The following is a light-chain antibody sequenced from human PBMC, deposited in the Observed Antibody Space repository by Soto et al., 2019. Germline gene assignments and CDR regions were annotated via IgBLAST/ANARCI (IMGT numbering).Light chain of an antibody. CDR3: QQSHTFPFS. CDR1: QSIGTF. V-gene: IGKV1-39*01. CDR2: AES. Sequence: DIQMTQSPSSLSASVGDRVTLSCRASQSIGTFLSWYQHKRGQAPNLLIYAESRLQSGVPSRFSGSVSGTTSTLTISSLQPDDSATYYCQQSHTFPFSFGPGTRIEIK. J-gene: IGKJ3*01.